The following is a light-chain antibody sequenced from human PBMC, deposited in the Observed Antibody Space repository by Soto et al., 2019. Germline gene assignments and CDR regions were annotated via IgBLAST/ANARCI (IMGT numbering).Light chain of an antibody. J-gene: IGKJ5*01. Sequence: IVVTQSPATLSLSPGERAALSCRASQSVSSKFLAWYQQKPGQAPRLLIYAASTRATAVPDRFSGSGSGTDFTLTITSLQSDDFAVYFCQQYSDWPITFGQGTRLEIK. CDR3: QQYSDWPIT. CDR1: QSVSSKF. CDR2: AAS. V-gene: IGKV3-15*01.